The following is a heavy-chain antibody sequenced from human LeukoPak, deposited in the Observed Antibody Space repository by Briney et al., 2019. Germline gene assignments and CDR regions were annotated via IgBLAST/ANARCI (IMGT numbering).Heavy chain of an antibody. CDR1: GGSISSGSYY. D-gene: IGHD2-2*02. J-gene: IGHJ3*02. CDR2: IYTSGST. Sequence: SETLSLTCTVSGGSISSGSYYWSWIRQPAGKGLEWIGRIYTSGSTNYNPSLKSRVTISVDTSKNQFSLKLSSVTAADTAVYYCARLDIVVVPAAIGIHDAFDIWGQGTMVTVSS. CDR3: ARLDIVVVPAAIGIHDAFDI. V-gene: IGHV4-61*02.